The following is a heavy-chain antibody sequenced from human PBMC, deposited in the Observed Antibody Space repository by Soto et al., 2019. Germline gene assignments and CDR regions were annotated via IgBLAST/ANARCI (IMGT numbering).Heavy chain of an antibody. V-gene: IGHV1-8*01. Sequence: EASVKVSCKASGHSFTNNDFSWVRQATGQGLEWMGWMNPGSGDTGYAQKFQGRVTMTRDISIATAYMELSSLRSDDTDIYYCARMETFGSLNWFDPWGQGTLVTVSS. D-gene: IGHD3-16*01. J-gene: IGHJ5*02. CDR1: GHSFTNND. CDR2: MNPGSGDT. CDR3: ARMETFGSLNWFDP.